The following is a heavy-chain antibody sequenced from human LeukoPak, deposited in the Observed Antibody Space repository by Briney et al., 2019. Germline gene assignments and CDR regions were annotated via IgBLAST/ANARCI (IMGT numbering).Heavy chain of an antibody. V-gene: IGHV3-23*01. D-gene: IGHD3-10*01. CDR1: GFTFSSYA. J-gene: IGHJ5*02. CDR3: AKDILLWFGEPPADP. CDR2: ISGSGGST. Sequence: PGGSPRLSCAASGFTFSSYAMSWVRQAPGKGLEWVSAISGSGGSTYYADSVKGRFTISRDNSKNTLYLQMNSLRAEDTAVYYCAKDILLWFGEPPADPWGQGTLVTASS.